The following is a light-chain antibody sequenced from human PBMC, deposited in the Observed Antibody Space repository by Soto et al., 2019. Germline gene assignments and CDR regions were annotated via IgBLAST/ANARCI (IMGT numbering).Light chain of an antibody. Sequence: DIQMTQSPSTLSASVGDRVTITCRASQTIINWLAWYQQKPGKAPKLLIYKASTLEGEVPSRFSGSGSETEFTLTINSLQPDDSATYYCQQYHTYWRTFGQGTK. V-gene: IGKV1-5*03. CDR2: KAS. CDR1: QTIINW. J-gene: IGKJ1*01. CDR3: QQYHTYWRT.